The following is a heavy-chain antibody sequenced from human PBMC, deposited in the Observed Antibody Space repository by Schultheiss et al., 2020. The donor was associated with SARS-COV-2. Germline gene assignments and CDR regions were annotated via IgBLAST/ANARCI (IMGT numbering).Heavy chain of an antibody. CDR1: GYTFTSYG. D-gene: IGHD3-3*01. CDR3: ARDPDLRFLEWPHLVV. Sequence: ASVKVSCKASGYTFTSYGINWVRQATGQGLEWMGWMNPNSGNTGYAQKFQGRVTMTRNTSISTAYMELSSLRSEDTAVYYCARDPDLRFLEWPHLVVWGQGTLVTVSS. V-gene: IGHV1-8*02. CDR2: MNPNSGNT. J-gene: IGHJ4*02.